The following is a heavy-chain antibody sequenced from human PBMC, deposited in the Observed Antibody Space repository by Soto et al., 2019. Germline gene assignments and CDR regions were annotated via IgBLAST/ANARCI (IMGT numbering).Heavy chain of an antibody. J-gene: IGHJ5*02. CDR2: IYHSGST. CDR1: GDSISSSNW. V-gene: IGHV4-4*03. Sequence: PDTLSLTCAVSGDSISSSNWLSWGRQPPGKGLEWIGEIYHSGSTNYNPSLKRGGTISVDKFKNQFSLKLNSVTAADTAVYYCARVGPWVPYYYDSSPYTFENWFDPWGQGTLVTVSS. D-gene: IGHD3-22*01. CDR3: ARVGPWVPYYYDSSPYTFENWFDP.